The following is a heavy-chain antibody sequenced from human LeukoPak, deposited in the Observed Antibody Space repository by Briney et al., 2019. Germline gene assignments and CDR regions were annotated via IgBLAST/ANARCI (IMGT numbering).Heavy chain of an antibody. Sequence: GGSLRLSCAASGFTFSSYGMHWVRQAPGKGLEWVSVIWYDGSNKDYADSVKGRFTISRDNSKNTLYLQMNSLRAEDTAVYYCAREGEYYDFWSGYFRLASTLAPYYFDYWGQGTLVTVSS. V-gene: IGHV3-33*01. CDR3: AREGEYYDFWSGYFRLASTLAPYYFDY. CDR2: IWYDGSNK. CDR1: GFTFSSYG. D-gene: IGHD3-3*01. J-gene: IGHJ4*02.